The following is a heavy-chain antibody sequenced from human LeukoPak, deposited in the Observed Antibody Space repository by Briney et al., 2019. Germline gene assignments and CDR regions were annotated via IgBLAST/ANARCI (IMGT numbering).Heavy chain of an antibody. CDR1: GGSISSSSYY. V-gene: IGHV4-39*01. D-gene: IGHD3-3*01. Sequence: PSETLSLTCTVSGGSISSSSYYWGWIRQPPGKGLEWMGSIYYSGSTYYNPSIKSRVTISVDTSKNQFSLKLSSVTAADTAVYYCARPLHYDFWSGYYTYAFDIWGQGTMVTVSS. CDR2: IYYSGST. CDR3: ARPLHYDFWSGYYTYAFDI. J-gene: IGHJ3*02.